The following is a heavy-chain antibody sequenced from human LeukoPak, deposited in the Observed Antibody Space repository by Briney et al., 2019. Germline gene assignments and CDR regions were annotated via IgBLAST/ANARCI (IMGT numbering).Heavy chain of an antibody. J-gene: IGHJ6*03. CDR1: GYIFIDYE. CDR3: ARGRYMDV. Sequence: ASVKVSCKASGYIFIDYEIKRVRQATGQGLEWMGWMNPKSGDTGYEQKFQGRVTITRDSSISTVYMELSSLRSEDTALYYCARGRYMDVWGKGTTVTVSS. CDR2: MNPKSGDT. V-gene: IGHV1-8*03.